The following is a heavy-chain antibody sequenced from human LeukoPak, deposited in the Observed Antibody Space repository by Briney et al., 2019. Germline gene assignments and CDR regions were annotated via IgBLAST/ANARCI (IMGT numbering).Heavy chain of an antibody. J-gene: IGHJ3*02. CDR2: ISGSGGST. Sequence: GGSLRLSCAASGFTVSSNHMNWVRQAPGKGLEWVSAISGSGGSTYYADSVKGRFTISRDNSKNTLYLQMNSLRAEDTAVYYCAKEKLGYCSGGSCRDAFDIWGQGTMVTVSS. CDR1: GFTVSSNH. CDR3: AKEKLGYCSGGSCRDAFDI. V-gene: IGHV3-23*01. D-gene: IGHD2-15*01.